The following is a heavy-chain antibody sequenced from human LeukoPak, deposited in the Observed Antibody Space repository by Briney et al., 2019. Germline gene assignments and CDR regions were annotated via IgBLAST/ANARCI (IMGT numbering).Heavy chain of an antibody. V-gene: IGHV3-7*01. Sequence: GGSLRLSRAASGFTFSNYWMSWVRQAPGKGLEWVTNINPSGSEQHYVDSVEGRFTISRDNAKNSLFLQMNSLRAGDTAVYYCGREHSGYDWEWGQGTLVTVSS. D-gene: IGHD5-12*01. CDR2: INPSGSEQ. CDR3: GREHSGYDWE. J-gene: IGHJ4*02. CDR1: GFTFSNYW.